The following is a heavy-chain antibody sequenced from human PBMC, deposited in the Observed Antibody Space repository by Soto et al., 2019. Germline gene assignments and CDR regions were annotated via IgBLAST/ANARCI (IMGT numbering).Heavy chain of an antibody. CDR3: TRHYGGLTGDYYYYMDV. CDR2: IRSKANSYAT. D-gene: IGHD4-17*01. J-gene: IGHJ6*03. CDR1: GFTFSGSA. V-gene: IGHV3-73*01. Sequence: GGSLRLSCAASGFTFSGSAMHWVRQASGKGLEWVGRIRSKANSYATAYAASVKGRFTISRDDSKNTAYLQMNSLKTEDTAVYYCTRHYGGLTGDYYYYMDVWGKGTTVTVSS.